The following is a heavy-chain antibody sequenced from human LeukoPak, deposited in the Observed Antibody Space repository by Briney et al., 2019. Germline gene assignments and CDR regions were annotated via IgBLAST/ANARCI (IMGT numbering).Heavy chain of an antibody. Sequence: QPGRSLRLSCVASGFTFDGYAMHWVRQTPGKSLEWVSGISWNSRSIGYADSVKGRFTISRDNAKNSLYLQMNSLRTEDTALYYCAKDIVSAFGGIIVIPRAFDIWGQGTMVTVSS. V-gene: IGHV3-9*01. CDR3: AKDIVSAFGGIIVIPRAFDI. D-gene: IGHD3-16*02. J-gene: IGHJ3*02. CDR1: GFTFDGYA. CDR2: ISWNSRSI.